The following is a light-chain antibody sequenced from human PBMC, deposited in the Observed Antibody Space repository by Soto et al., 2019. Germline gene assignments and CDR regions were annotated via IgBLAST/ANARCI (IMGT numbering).Light chain of an antibody. V-gene: IGLV2-14*01. J-gene: IGLJ2*01. CDR2: EVS. CDR3: SSYTSSSTL. Sequence: QSGLTQPASVSGSPGQSITISCTGTSSDFASYNYVSWYQQHSGKAPKLLIYEVSNRPSGVSNRFSGSKSGNTASLTISGLQAEDEAVYYCSSYTSSSTLFGGGTQLTVL. CDR1: SSDFASYNY.